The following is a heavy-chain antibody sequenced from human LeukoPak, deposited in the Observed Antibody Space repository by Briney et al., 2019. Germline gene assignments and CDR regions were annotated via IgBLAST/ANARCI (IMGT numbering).Heavy chain of an antibody. CDR2: FYDSGNT. Sequence: PSETLSLTCTVSGYSISSGYYWGWIRQPPGKGLEWIGSFYDSGNTYYNPSLKSRVTISVDTSKNQFSLKLSSVTAAGTAVYYCARDLAYGSGDAAAFDIWGQGTMVTVSS. J-gene: IGHJ3*02. V-gene: IGHV4-38-2*02. CDR1: GYSISSGYY. CDR3: ARDLAYGSGDAAAFDI. D-gene: IGHD3-10*01.